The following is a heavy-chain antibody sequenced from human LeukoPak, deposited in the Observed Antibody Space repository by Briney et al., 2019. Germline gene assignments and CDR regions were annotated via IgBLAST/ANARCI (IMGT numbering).Heavy chain of an antibody. CDR2: IYYSGST. J-gene: IGHJ4*02. CDR1: GGSINSSSYY. Sequence: KPSETLSLTCAVSGGSINSSSYYWGWIRQPPGKGLEWIGSIYYSGSTYYNPSLKSRVTISVDTSKNQFSLKLSSVTAADTAVYYCASWDSSGYYFFAWGQGTLVTVSS. CDR3: ASWDSSGYYFFA. V-gene: IGHV4-39*01. D-gene: IGHD3-22*01.